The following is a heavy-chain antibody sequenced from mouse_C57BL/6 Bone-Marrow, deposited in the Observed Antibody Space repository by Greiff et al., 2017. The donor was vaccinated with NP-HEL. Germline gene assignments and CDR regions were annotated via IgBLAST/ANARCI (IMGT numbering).Heavy chain of an antibody. CDR1: GFTFTDYY. Sequence: EVNVVESGGGLVQPGGSLSLSCAASGFTFTDYYMSWVRQPPGKALEWLGFIRNKANGYTTAYSASVKGRFTISRDNSQSILYLQMNALRAEDSATYYCARSIYYDYADDPFYAMDYWGQGTSVTVSS. CDR2: IRNKANGYTT. J-gene: IGHJ4*01. D-gene: IGHD2-4*01. V-gene: IGHV7-3*01. CDR3: ARSIYYDYADDPFYAMDY.